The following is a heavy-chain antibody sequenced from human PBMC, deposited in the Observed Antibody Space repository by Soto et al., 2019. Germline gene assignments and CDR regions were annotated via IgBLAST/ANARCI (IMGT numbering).Heavy chain of an antibody. CDR2: IYSGGST. V-gene: IGHV3-53*02. Sequence: EVQVVETGGGLIQPGGSLRLSCAVSGFIVSSNYMSWVRQPPGKGPEWVSDIYSGGSTYYADSVKGRFTISRDNSKNKLYLKMNSLRAEDTAMYYCARERDGHNPNWFDLWGQGTLVTVSS. D-gene: IGHD2-8*01. CDR3: ARERDGHNPNWFDL. CDR1: GFIVSSNY. J-gene: IGHJ5*02.